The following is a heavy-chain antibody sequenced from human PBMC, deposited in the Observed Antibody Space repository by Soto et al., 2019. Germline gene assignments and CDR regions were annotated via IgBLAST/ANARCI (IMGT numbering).Heavy chain of an antibody. CDR3: ARDPENWNYVHFDY. CDR1: GYTFTSYG. CDR2: ISAYNGNT. J-gene: IGHJ4*02. Sequence: GASGKVSGKASGYTFTSYGISWVRQAPGQGLEWMGWISAYNGNTNYAQKLQGRVTMTTDTSTSTAYMELRSLRSDDPAVYYCARDPENWNYVHFDYWGQGTLVTVSS. V-gene: IGHV1-18*01. D-gene: IGHD1-7*01.